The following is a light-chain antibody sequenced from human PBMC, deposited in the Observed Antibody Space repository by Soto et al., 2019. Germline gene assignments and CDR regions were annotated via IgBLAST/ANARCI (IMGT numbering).Light chain of an antibody. V-gene: IGKV3-20*01. Sequence: EIVLTQSPATLSLSPGERATLSCRASQSVSSDLAWYHQKPGQAPRLLIYGASNRATGIPDRFSGSGSGTDFTLTISRLEPEDFAVYYCQQYDNSPLTFGGGTKVDIK. CDR1: QSVSSD. CDR3: QQYDNSPLT. CDR2: GAS. J-gene: IGKJ4*01.